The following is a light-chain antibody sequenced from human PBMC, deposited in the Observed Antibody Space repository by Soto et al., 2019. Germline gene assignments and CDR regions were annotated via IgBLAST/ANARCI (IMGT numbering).Light chain of an antibody. J-gene: IGLJ3*02. CDR1: SSDVGGYSH. V-gene: IGLV2-14*01. CDR3: NSYTNIGTFWV. Sequence: QSVLTQPASLSGSPGQSITISCTGTSSDVGGYSHVSWYQQHPGKVPKLLIYEVVNRPSGVSNRSSGSKSGNTASLTISGLQAEDEADYYCNSYTNIGTFWVFGGGTKLTVL. CDR2: EVV.